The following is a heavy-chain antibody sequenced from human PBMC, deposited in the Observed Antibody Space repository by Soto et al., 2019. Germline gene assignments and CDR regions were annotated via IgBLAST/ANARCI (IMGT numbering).Heavy chain of an antibody. J-gene: IGHJ4*02. V-gene: IGHV3-30-3*01. CDR1: GFTFSSYA. CDR3: AVEEGFCSGGGCYWAPLID. Sequence: QVQLVESGGGVVQPGRSLRLSCAASGFTFSSYAMHWVRQAPGKGLEWVAVISYDGSNKYYADSVKGRFTISRDNSKNTLYLQMNSLRAEDTAVYYCAVEEGFCSGGGCYWAPLIDWGQGSLVTVSS. CDR2: ISYDGSNK. D-gene: IGHD2-15*01.